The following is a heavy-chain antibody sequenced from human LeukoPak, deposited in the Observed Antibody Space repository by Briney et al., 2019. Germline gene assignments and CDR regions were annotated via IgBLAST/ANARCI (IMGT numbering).Heavy chain of an antibody. V-gene: IGHV3-9*01. D-gene: IGHD5-12*01. CDR1: GFTFDDYA. Sequence: GGSLRLSCAASGFTFDDYAMHWVRQGPGKGLEWVSGISWNSGSLGYADSVKGRFTISRDNSKNTLYLQMNSLRAEDTAVYYCARGSGYFDYWGKGTLVTVSS. CDR3: ARGSGYFDY. CDR2: ISWNSGSL. J-gene: IGHJ4*02.